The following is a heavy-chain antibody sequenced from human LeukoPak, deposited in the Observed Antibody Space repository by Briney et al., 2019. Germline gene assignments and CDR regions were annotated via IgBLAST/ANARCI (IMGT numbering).Heavy chain of an antibody. J-gene: IGHJ4*02. CDR1: GFTFSSYS. Sequence: GGSLRLSCAASGFTFSSYSMTWVRQAPGKGLEWVSSISSSSSYIYYADSVKGRFTISRDNSKNTLYLQMNSLRAEDTAVYYCAKRAPSDWGQGTLVTVSS. CDR2: ISSSSSYI. CDR3: AKRAPSD. V-gene: IGHV3-21*04.